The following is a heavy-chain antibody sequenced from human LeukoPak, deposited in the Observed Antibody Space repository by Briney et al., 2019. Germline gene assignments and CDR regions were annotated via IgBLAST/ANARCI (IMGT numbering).Heavy chain of an antibody. CDR2: MYHTGST. Sequence: SETLYLTCTVSGGSISSGRYYWTWIRQPAGKGLEWIGRMYHTGSTMYNPSFRSRVTISVDTSKNQFSLKLNSVTAADTAVYYCARRPSDWYSPIDYWGPGTLVTVS. CDR1: GGSISSGRYY. V-gene: IGHV4-61*02. J-gene: IGHJ4*02. CDR3: ARRPSDWYSPIDY. D-gene: IGHD6-19*01.